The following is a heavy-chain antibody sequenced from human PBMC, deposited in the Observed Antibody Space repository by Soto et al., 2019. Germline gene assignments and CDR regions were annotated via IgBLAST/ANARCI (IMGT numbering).Heavy chain of an antibody. CDR3: ARPPRGSGSWSAFDI. V-gene: IGHV4-4*02. J-gene: IGHJ3*02. Sequence: KPSETLSLTCAVSGGSVRSNNWWFWVRQPPGKGLEWIGEIHHRESTNLNPSLKSRVTISADKSISTAYLQWSSLKASDTAMYYCARPPRGSGSWSAFDIWGQGTMVTVSS. CDR2: IHHREST. CDR1: GGSVRSNNW. D-gene: IGHD1-26*01.